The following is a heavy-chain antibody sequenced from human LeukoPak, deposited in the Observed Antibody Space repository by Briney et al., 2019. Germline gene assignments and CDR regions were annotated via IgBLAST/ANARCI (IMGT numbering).Heavy chain of an antibody. CDR1: GGTFSSYA. V-gene: IGHV1-69*01. J-gene: IGHJ4*02. CDR2: IIPIFGTA. Sequence: SVKVSCKASGGTFSSYAISWVRQAPGQGLEWVGGIIPIFGTANYAQKFQGRVTITADESTSTAYMELSSLRSEDTAVYYCMYYDSSGSSFIDYWGQGTLVTVSS. CDR3: MYYDSSGSSFIDY. D-gene: IGHD3-22*01.